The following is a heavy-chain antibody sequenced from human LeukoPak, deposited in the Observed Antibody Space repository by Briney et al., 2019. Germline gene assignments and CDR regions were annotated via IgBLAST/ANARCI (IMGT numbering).Heavy chain of an antibody. Sequence: SGTLSLTCAVSGGSISSSNWWSWVRQPPGKGLEWIGEIYHSGSTNYNPSLKSRVTISVDKSKNQFSLKLSSVTAADTAVYYCARGQGSYIRGGSYYWSWFDPWGQGTLVSVSS. J-gene: IGHJ5*02. D-gene: IGHD1-26*01. CDR2: IYHSGST. V-gene: IGHV4-4*02. CDR3: ARGQGSYIRGGSYYWSWFDP. CDR1: GGSISSSNW.